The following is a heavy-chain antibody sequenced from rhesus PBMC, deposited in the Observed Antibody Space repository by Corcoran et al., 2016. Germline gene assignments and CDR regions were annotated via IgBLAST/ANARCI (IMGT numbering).Heavy chain of an antibody. CDR1: GGSISSGDD. CDR3: ARDLGDSGSYYYGLDS. D-gene: IGHD3-16*01. V-gene: IGHV4-76*01. J-gene: IGHJ6*01. CDR2: IYGSSGST. Sequence: QVQLQESGPGVVKPSETLSLTCAVSGGSISSGDDWSWIRQPPGRGLAWLGYIYGSSGSTNYNPSLKNRVTISKDASKNQFSLKLSAVTAADTAVYYCARDLGDSGSYYYGLDSWGQGVVVTVSS.